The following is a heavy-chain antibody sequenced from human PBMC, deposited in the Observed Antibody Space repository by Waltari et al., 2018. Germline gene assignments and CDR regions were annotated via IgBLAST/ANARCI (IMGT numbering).Heavy chain of an antibody. CDR3: AKSDWFDP. V-gene: IGHV3-74*01. CDR1: GFTFSSYW. J-gene: IGHJ5*02. Sequence: EVQLVESGGGLVQPGGSLRLSCAASGFTFSSYWGNWVRQAPGKGLGGGSRMKGDGSITTYADSVKGRFTISRDNAKSTVYLQMNSLSAEDTAVYYCAKSDWFDPWGQGTLVTVSS. CDR2: MKGDGSIT.